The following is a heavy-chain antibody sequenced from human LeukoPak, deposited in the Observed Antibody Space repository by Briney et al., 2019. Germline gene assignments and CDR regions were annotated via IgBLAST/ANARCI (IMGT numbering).Heavy chain of an antibody. CDR1: GGSISSYY. Sequence: SETLSLTCTVSGGSISSYYWSWIWQPPGKGLEWIGYIYYSGSTNYNPSLKSRVTISVDTSKNQFSLKLSSVTAADTAVYYCARGSVYDFDYWGQGTLVTVSS. D-gene: IGHD5/OR15-5a*01. CDR2: IYYSGST. V-gene: IGHV4-59*01. CDR3: ARGSVYDFDY. J-gene: IGHJ4*02.